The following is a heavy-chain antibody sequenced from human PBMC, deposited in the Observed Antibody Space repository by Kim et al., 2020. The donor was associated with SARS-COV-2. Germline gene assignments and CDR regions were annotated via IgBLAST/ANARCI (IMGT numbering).Heavy chain of an antibody. CDR3: ASTLREMPSGAEGYYGMDV. V-gene: IGHV1-2*02. D-gene: IGHD2-2*01. CDR2: VNPISGGT. J-gene: IGHJ6*02. Sequence: ASVKVSCKASGYSFTDNYVHWVRQAPGQELEWMGWVNPISGGTRYAQNFQGRVTMTRDTSINTVYVDLKRLRSDDTAVYYCASTLREMPSGAEGYYGMDVWGQGTTVTVSS. CDR1: GYSFTDNY.